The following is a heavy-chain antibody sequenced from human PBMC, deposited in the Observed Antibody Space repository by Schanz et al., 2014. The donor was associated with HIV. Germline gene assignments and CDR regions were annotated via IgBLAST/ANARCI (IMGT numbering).Heavy chain of an antibody. V-gene: IGHV3-30*18. CDR3: AKDRNYYDSRYRGKGNYYYYYGMDV. CDR1: GFSFDNYG. CDR2: TSYDGTKK. J-gene: IGHJ6*02. Sequence: QMQLVESGGGVVQPGRSLRLSCAASGFSFDNYGMHWVRQAPGKGLEWVAVTSYDGTKKHYADSVKGRFTISRDNSKNSLSLLIKSLRAEDTAVYYCAKDRNYYDSRYRGKGNYYYYYGMDVWGQGTTVTVSS. D-gene: IGHD3-22*01.